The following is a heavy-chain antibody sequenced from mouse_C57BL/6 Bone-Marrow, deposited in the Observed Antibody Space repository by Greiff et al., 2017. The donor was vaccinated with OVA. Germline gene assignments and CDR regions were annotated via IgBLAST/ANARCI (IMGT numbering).Heavy chain of an antibody. CDR2: SRNKANDYTT. V-gene: IGHV7-1*01. J-gene: IGHJ1*03. CDR1: GFTFSDFY. D-gene: IGHD1-1*01. CDR3: ARALYYGSSHWYFDV. Sequence: EVMLVESGGGLVQSGRSLRLSCATSGFTFSDFYMEWVRQAPGKGLEWIAASRNKANDYTTEYSASVKGRFIVSRDTSQSILYLQMNALRAEDTAIYYCARALYYGSSHWYFDVWGTGTTVTVSS.